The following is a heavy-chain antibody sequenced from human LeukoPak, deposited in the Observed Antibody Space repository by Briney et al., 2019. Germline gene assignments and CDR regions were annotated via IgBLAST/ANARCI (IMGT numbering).Heavy chain of an antibody. CDR2: IFHSGST. Sequence: SETLSLTCAVSGGSVSSGNWWSWVRQPPGKGLEWIGEIFHSGSTNYNPSLKSRVTISVDKSKNQFSLKLSSVTAADTAVYYCARSSSWYGVGYWGQGTLVTVSS. D-gene: IGHD6-13*01. J-gene: IGHJ4*02. CDR3: ARSSSWYGVGY. V-gene: IGHV4-4*02. CDR1: GGSVSSGNW.